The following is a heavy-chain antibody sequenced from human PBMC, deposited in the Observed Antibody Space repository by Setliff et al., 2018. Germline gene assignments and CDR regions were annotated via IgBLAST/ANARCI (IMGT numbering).Heavy chain of an antibody. Sequence: SETLSLTCTVSGGSISSSSYYWGWIRQPPGKGLEWIGQIYTSWTTNYNPSLKSRVTMSVDKSRNQFSLRLTSVTAADTAVYYCARAPRYFDPTGSYFDYWGQGTLVTVSS. J-gene: IGHJ4*02. CDR3: ARAPRYFDPTGSYFDY. D-gene: IGHD3-9*01. CDR1: GGSISSSSYY. CDR2: IYTSWTT. V-gene: IGHV4-61*05.